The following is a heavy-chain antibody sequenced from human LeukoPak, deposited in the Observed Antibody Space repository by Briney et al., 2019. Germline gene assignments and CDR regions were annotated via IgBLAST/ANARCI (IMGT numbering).Heavy chain of an antibody. V-gene: IGHV3-7*01. D-gene: IGHD1-26*01. Sequence: GGSLRLSCAASGFTFSSSWMSWVRQAPGKGLEWVGNIKQDGSEKYYVDSVKGRFTVSRDNAKNSLYLQMNSLRAEDTAVYYCAKTANSGSYDDAFDIWGQGTMVTVSS. J-gene: IGHJ3*02. CDR1: GFTFSSSW. CDR3: AKTANSGSYDDAFDI. CDR2: IKQDGSEK.